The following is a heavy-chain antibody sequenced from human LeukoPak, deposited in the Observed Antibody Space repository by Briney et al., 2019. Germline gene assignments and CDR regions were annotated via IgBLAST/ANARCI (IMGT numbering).Heavy chain of an antibody. V-gene: IGHV1-2*02. CDR3: ARGGGYCSSTSCLPQYYYYYMDV. J-gene: IGHJ6*03. Sequence: ASVKVSCKASGYTFTGYYMHWVRQAPGQGLEWMGWINPNSGGTNYAQKFQGRVTMTRDTSISTAYMELSRLRSDDTAVYYCARGGGYCSSTSCLPQYYYYYMDVWGKGTTVTVSS. D-gene: IGHD2-2*03. CDR2: INPNSGGT. CDR1: GYTFTGYY.